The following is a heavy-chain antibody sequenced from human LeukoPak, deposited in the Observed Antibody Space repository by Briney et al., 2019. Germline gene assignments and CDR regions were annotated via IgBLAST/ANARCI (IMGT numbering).Heavy chain of an antibody. V-gene: IGHV4-59*08. CDR2: SHYSKTT. Sequence: PSETLSLTCTVSDGSITNYYWSWIRQPPGKGLEWISYSHYSKTTTYHPSLRSRATASVDASKNQFSLKLSSVTAADTAVYYCARHAGNHYGDFFDYWGQGTLVTVSS. J-gene: IGHJ4*02. CDR1: DGSITNYY. CDR3: ARHAGNHYGDFFDY. D-gene: IGHD4-17*01.